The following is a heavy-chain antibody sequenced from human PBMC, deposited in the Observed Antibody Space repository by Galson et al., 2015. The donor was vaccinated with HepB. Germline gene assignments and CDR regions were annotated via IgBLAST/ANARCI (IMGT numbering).Heavy chain of an antibody. CDR3: ASSPYGDQGNYFDY. J-gene: IGHJ4*02. CDR1: GFTVSSNY. CDR2: IYSGGST. V-gene: IGHV3-53*01. Sequence: SLRLSCAASGFTVSSNYMSWVRQAPGKGLEWVSVIYSGGSTYYADSVKGRFTISRDNSKNTLYLQMNSLRAEDTAVYYCASSPYGDQGNYFDYWGQGTLVTVSS. D-gene: IGHD4-17*01.